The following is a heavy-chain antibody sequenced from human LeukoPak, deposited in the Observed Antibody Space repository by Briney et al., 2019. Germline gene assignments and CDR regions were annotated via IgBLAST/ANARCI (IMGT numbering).Heavy chain of an antibody. CDR1: GYTFTSYV. Sequence: ASVKVSCRASGYTFTSYVMNWVRQAPGQRLEWMGWINAGNGNTKYSQKFQGRVTITRDTSASTAYMELSSLRSEDTAVYYCAKPLFKYSSSWYGDYWGQGTLVTVSS. CDR3: AKPLFKYSSSWYGDY. D-gene: IGHD6-13*01. CDR2: INAGNGNT. J-gene: IGHJ4*02. V-gene: IGHV1-3*01.